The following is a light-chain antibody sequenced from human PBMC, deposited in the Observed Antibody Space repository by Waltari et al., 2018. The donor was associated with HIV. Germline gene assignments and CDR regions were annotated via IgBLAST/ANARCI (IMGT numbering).Light chain of an antibody. J-gene: IGLJ3*02. CDR1: WCHIQPHTH. CDR2: DNR. CDR3: LAFDVGLGHWV. V-gene: IGLV1-40*01. Sequence: QSLLTHSDTVSRTARQTPTLPCSCPWCHIQPHTHSHPFLQPPRAAPKVLIYDNRNRASGISGRFSASRSGPSASLTIAGLQPEEEADYFCLAFDVGLGHWVFVEGEKLTVL.